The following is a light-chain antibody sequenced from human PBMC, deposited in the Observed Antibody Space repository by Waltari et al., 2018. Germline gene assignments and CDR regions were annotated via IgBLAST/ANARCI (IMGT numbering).Light chain of an antibody. Sequence: QSALTQPASVSGSPGQSITLSCTGTSSDVGCYTSLPWYQHHPCKAPKLMIYEVSNRPSGVSNRFSGSKSGNTASLTISGLQAEDEADYYCSSYTSSSTFVVFGGGTKLTVL. CDR3: SSYTSSSTFVV. J-gene: IGLJ2*01. CDR1: SSDVGCYTS. CDR2: EVS. V-gene: IGLV2-14*01.